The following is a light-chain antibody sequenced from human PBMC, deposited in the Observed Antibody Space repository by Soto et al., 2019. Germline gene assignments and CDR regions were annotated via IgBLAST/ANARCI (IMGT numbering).Light chain of an antibody. Sequence: STLSTSLGDRVTITCRASQDISNWLAWYHQKPGKAPKLLIYKASSLEIGVPSRFSGSGSGTEFTLTISSLQPDDSGTYYCQQYHSYSISFGGGTKVDIK. V-gene: IGKV1-5*03. CDR2: KAS. CDR1: QDISNW. J-gene: IGKJ4*01. CDR3: QQYHSYSIS.